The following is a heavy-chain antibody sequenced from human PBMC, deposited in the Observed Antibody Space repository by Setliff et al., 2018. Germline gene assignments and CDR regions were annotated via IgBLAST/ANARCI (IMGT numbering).Heavy chain of an antibody. CDR3: AKEHVVISFVTNTHHHYGMDV. CDR1: GASLRSGSNY. D-gene: IGHD2-8*01. V-gene: IGHV4-61*02. CDR2: IYTDGTT. Sequence: PSETLSLTCTASGASLRSGSNYWGWFRQPAGKGLEWIGRIYTDGTTNYNPSLKSRVSISADTSMNHFSLRMTSVSAADTAVYYCAKEHVVISFVTNTHHHYGMDVWGQGATVTVSS. J-gene: IGHJ6*02.